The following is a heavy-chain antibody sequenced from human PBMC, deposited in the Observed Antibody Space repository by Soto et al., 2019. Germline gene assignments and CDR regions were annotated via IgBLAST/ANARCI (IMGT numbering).Heavy chain of an antibody. CDR1: GGSISSGGYY. V-gene: IGHV4-31*03. CDR2: IRYSGST. Sequence: QVQLQESGPGLVKPSQTLSLTCTVSGGSISSGGYYWSWIRQHPGKGLEWIGYIRYSGSTYYNPALQSRVTISVDTSKNHFSLKLRSVTAANTAVYYCAREWQQLAPDYWGQGTLVTVSS. J-gene: IGHJ4*02. D-gene: IGHD6-13*01. CDR3: AREWQQLAPDY.